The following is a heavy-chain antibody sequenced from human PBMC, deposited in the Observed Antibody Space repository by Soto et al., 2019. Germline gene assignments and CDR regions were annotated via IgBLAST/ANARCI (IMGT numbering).Heavy chain of an antibody. CDR1: GGSVNTAPYH. Sequence: SETLSLTCTVSGGSVNTAPYHWSWIRQSPRNGLEWIGNIYYTGSTNYNPSFESRVAISLDTSNNQFSLRLTSLTAADTAVYFCARDHPSYYDTSGYYPYFDFWGQGTLVTVSS. CDR2: IYYTGST. D-gene: IGHD3-22*01. J-gene: IGHJ4*02. CDR3: ARDHPSYYDTSGYYPYFDF. V-gene: IGHV4-61*01.